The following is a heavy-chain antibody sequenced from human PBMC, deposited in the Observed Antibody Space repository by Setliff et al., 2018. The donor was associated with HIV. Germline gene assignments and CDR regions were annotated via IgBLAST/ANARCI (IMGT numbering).Heavy chain of an antibody. CDR1: GGSIGSSGPGYY. CDR2: VYYSGST. D-gene: IGHD3-3*01. J-gene: IGHJ4*02. CDR3: ARSQPDTIFGVVIFDY. V-gene: IGHV4-39*01. Sequence: SETLSLTCTVSGGSIGSSGPGYYWGWVRQAPGGGLEWIGSVYYSGSTYYNTSLKSRVTISLDTSKNQLSLRLTSMTAADTAVYYCARSQPDTIFGVVIFDYWGQGKMVTVSS.